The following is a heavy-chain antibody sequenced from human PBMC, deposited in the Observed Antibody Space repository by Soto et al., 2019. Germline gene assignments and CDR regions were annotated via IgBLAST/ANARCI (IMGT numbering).Heavy chain of an antibody. Sequence: SETLSLTCTVSGGSISSSSYYWGWIRQPPGKGLEWIGSIYYSGSTYYNPSLKSRVTISVDTSKNQFSLKLSSVTAADTAVYYCARHYSSSQGGYYYYYYMDVWGKGTTVTVSS. CDR3: ARHYSSSQGGYYYYYYMDV. CDR1: GGSISSSSYY. CDR2: IYYSGST. V-gene: IGHV4-39*01. D-gene: IGHD6-6*01. J-gene: IGHJ6*03.